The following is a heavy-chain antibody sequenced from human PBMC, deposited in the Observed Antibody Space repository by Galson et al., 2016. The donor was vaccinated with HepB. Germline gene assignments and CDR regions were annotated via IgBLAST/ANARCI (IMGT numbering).Heavy chain of an antibody. CDR2: ISGSGNSG. J-gene: IGHJ4*02. CDR3: ARTYCVGYCSSWFLDY. D-gene: IGHD2-21*02. V-gene: IGHV3-23*01. CDR1: RFTFSSYA. Sequence: SLRLSCAASRFTFSSYAMSWVRQAPGKGLEWVAAISGSGNSGLYADSVKGRFTISRDNPKNMLYLQMNSLRAEDTSLYYCARTYCVGYCSSWFLDYWGQGTLVTVSS.